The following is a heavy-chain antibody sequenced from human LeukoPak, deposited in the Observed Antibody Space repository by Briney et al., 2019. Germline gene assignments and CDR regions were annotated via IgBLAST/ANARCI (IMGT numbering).Heavy chain of an antibody. CDR2: IYYSGST. Sequence: PSETLSLTCTVSGGSISSSSYYWSWIRQPPGKGLEWIGYIYYSGSTNYNPSLKSRVTISVDTSKNQFSLKLSSVTAADTAVYYCARDNYGSGSYYNYWGQGTLVTVSS. V-gene: IGHV4-61*01. J-gene: IGHJ4*02. D-gene: IGHD3-10*01. CDR3: ARDNYGSGSYYNY. CDR1: GGSISSSSYY.